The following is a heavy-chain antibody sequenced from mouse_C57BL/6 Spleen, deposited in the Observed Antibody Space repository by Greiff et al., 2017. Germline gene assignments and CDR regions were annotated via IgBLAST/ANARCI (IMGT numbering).Heavy chain of an antibody. CDR1: GFSFNTYA. CDR3: VRHTYDYDEAWFAY. CDR2: IRSKSNNYAT. J-gene: IGHJ3*01. V-gene: IGHV10-1*01. Sequence: EVKLVESGGGLVQPKGSLKLSCAASGFSFNTYAMNWVRQAPGKGLEWVARIRSKSNNYATYYADSVKDRFTISRDDSESMLYLQMNNLKTEDTAMYYCVRHTYDYDEAWFAYWGQGTLVTVSA. D-gene: IGHD2-4*01.